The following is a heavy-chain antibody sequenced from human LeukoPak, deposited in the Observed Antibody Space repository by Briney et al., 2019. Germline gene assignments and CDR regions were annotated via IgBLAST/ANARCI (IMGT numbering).Heavy chain of an antibody. CDR2: ITPFNGNT. CDR1: GYTFTYRY. CDR3: ASRYCSSTSCYEFDI. D-gene: IGHD2-2*01. V-gene: IGHV1-45*02. Sequence: GSSVKVSCKASGYTFTYRYLHWVLQAPGQALEWMGWITPFNGNTNYAQKFQDRVTITRDRSMSTAYMELSSLRSEDTAMYYCASRYCSSTSCYEFDIWGQGTMVTVSS. J-gene: IGHJ3*02.